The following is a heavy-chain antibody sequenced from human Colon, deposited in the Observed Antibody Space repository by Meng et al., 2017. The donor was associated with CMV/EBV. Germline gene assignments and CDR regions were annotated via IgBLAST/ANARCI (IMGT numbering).Heavy chain of an antibody. CDR3: AKFPTTNKIVVDDD. D-gene: IGHD3-22*01. CDR2: IRYDGSNK. Sequence: GGSLRPSWAASGFTFSSYGMHWVRQAPGKGLEWVAFIRYDGSNKYYADSVKGRFTISRDNSKNTLYLQMNSLGAEDTAVYYCAKFPTTNKIVVDDDWGQGTLVTVSS. CDR1: GFTFSSYG. J-gene: IGHJ4*03. V-gene: IGHV3-30*02.